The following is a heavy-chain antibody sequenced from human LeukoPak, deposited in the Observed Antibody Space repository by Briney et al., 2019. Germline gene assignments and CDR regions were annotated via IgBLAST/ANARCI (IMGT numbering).Heavy chain of an antibody. V-gene: IGHV1-69*13. Sequence: SVKVSCKASGGTFSSYAISWVRQAPGQGLEWMGGIIPIFGTANYAQKFQGRVTITADESTSTAYMELSSLRSQDTAVYYSARFIAAAGTPFASDIWGQGTMVTVSS. CDR1: GGTFSSYA. CDR2: IIPIFGTA. D-gene: IGHD6-13*01. J-gene: IGHJ3*02. CDR3: ARFIAAAGTPFASDI.